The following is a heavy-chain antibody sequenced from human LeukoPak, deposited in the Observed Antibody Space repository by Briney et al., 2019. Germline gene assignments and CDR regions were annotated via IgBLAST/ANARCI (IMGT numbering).Heavy chain of an antibody. CDR2: ISGSGGNS. CDR3: TKDTLRSGYPSQFDY. V-gene: IGHV3-23*01. J-gene: IGHJ4*02. D-gene: IGHD5-18*01. Sequence: GGSLRLSCAASGFTFSSYAMNWVRQSPVKGLEWVSGISGSGGNSFYADSVKGRFSTFRDNAKNTLYLHMNNLSAEDTAIYYCTKDTLRSGYPSQFDYWGQGILVTVSS. CDR1: GFTFSSYA.